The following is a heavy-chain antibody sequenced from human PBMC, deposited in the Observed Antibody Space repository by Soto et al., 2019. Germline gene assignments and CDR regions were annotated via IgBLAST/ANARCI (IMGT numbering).Heavy chain of an antibody. CDR1: GFTFTAYG. CDR3: ARNELPNNWFDP. V-gene: IGHV1-18*01. J-gene: IGHJ5*02. CDR2: ISPYNGNT. D-gene: IGHD1-7*01. Sequence: ASVKVSCKASGFTFTAYGITWVRQAPGQGLEWMGWISPYNGNTNYAQKLQGRVTMTTDTSTSTAYMELRGLRSDDTAMYYCARNELPNNWFDPWGQGTLVTVSS.